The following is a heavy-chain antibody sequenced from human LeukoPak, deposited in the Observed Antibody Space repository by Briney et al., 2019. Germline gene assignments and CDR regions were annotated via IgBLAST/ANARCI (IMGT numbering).Heavy chain of an antibody. CDR2: IYYDGSNI. CDR1: EFTFTTYG. V-gene: IGHV3-30*02. J-gene: IGHJ4*02. D-gene: IGHD6-19*01. CDR3: AKDTLPPGMSVAAPRYYFDY. Sequence: GGSLRLSCAASEFTFTTYGMHWVRQAPGKGLEWVAFIYYDGSNIYYADYVKGRFTISRDISKNTLWLQMNSLRAEDTAIYYCAKDTLPPGMSVAAPRYYFDYWGQGTLVTVSS.